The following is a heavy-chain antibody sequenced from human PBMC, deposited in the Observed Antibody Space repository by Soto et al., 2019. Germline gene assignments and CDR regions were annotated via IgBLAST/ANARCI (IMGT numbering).Heavy chain of an antibody. D-gene: IGHD6-13*01. V-gene: IGHV3-13*04. CDR1: GFTFSSYD. CDR2: IGTAGDT. Sequence: EVQLVESGGGLVQPGGSLRLSCAASGFTFSSYDMHWVRQATGKGLEWVSAIGTAGDTYYPGSVKGRFTISRENAKNSLYLQMNSRRAGDTAVYYCAREAAAGTGGHYYGMDVWGQGTTVTVSS. J-gene: IGHJ6*02. CDR3: AREAAAGTGGHYYGMDV.